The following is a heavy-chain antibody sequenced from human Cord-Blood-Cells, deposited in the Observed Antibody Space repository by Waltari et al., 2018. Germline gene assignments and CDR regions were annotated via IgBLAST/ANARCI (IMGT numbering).Heavy chain of an antibody. CDR1: GGSFSGYY. CDR2: INHSGST. CDR3: ARSATNNWFDP. V-gene: IGHV4-34*01. Sequence: QVQLQQWGAGLLKPSETLSLTCAVSGGSFSGYYWSWIRQPPGKGLEWIGEINHSGSTNYNPSLKSRVTISVDTSKNQFSLKLSSVTAADTAVYYCARSATNNWFDPWGQGTLVTVSS. J-gene: IGHJ5*02. D-gene: IGHD5-12*01.